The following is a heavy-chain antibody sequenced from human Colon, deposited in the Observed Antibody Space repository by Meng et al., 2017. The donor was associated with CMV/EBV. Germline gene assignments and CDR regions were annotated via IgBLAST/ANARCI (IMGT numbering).Heavy chain of an antibody. CDR2: ISGDGGLI. D-gene: IGHD4-23*01. Sequence: GESLKISCVASGFAFNIFEMNWVRQAPGKGLEWLSYISGDGGLIYYADSVKGRFTISRDNAKNSLYLQMNSLRAEDTAVYYCARGYGGNDYWGQGALVTVSS. CDR3: ARGYGGNDY. CDR1: GFAFNIFE. V-gene: IGHV3-48*03. J-gene: IGHJ4*02.